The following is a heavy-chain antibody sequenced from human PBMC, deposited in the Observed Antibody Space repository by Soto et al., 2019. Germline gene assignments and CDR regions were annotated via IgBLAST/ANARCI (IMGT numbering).Heavy chain of an antibody. J-gene: IGHJ5*02. V-gene: IGHV4-59*12. CDR3: ATRSGDYVGWFDP. CDR1: SGSISTYY. Sequence: SETLSLTCTVSSGSISTYYWSWIRQPPGKGLEWIGYIYYTGSTNYNPSLKTRVAISIDTSKNQFSLNLSSVTAADTAVYYCATRSGDYVGWFDPWGQGTRVTVSS. CDR2: IYYTGST. D-gene: IGHD4-17*01.